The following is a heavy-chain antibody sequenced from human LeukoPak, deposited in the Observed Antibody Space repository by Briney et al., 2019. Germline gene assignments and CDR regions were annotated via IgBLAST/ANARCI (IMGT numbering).Heavy chain of an antibody. CDR1: GFTFSTYG. V-gene: IGHV3-48*02. D-gene: IGHD3-10*01. CDR3: ATYRGPLDY. J-gene: IGHJ4*02. CDR2: ISSGSGTL. Sequence: GGSLRLSCAASGFTFSTYGINWVRQAPGKGLEWVSYISSGSGTLYYADSVKGRFTISRDNAKNSLYLQMNSLRDEDTGVYYCATYRGPLDYWGQGTLVTVSS.